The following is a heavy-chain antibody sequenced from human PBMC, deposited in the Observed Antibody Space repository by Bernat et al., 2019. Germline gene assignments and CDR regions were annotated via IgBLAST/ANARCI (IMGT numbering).Heavy chain of an antibody. D-gene: IGHD3-10*01. J-gene: IGHJ5*02. V-gene: IGHV4-39*01. CDR3: ARLVGLLWFGALSGNWFDP. CDR1: GGSISSSSYY. Sequence: QLQLQESGPGLVKPSETLSLTCTVSGGSISSSSYYWGWIRQPPGKGLEWIGSIYYSGSTYYNPSLKSRVTISVDTSKNQFSLKLSYVTAADTAVYYCARLVGLLWFGALSGNWFDPWGQGTLVTVSS. CDR2: IYYSGST.